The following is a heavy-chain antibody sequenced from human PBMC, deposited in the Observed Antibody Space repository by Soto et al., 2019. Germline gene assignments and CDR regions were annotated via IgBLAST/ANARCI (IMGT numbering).Heavy chain of an antibody. D-gene: IGHD2-2*01. Sequence: QVQLVQSGAEVKKPGSSVMVSCKASGGTFSSYTISWVRQAPGQGLEWMGRIIPILGIANYAQKFQGRVTITADKSTSTAYMELSSLRSEDTAVYYCARGRCSSTSCYGYYYYYGMDVW. CDR3: ARGRCSSTSCYGYYYYYGMDV. CDR1: GGTFSSYT. CDR2: IIPILGIA. J-gene: IGHJ6*01. V-gene: IGHV1-69*02.